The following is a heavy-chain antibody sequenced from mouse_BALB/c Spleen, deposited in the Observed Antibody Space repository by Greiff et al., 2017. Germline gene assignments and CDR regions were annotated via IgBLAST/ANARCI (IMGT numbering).Heavy chain of an antibody. D-gene: IGHD3-3*01. J-gene: IGHJ4*01. CDR2: IYPGDGDT. CDR3: ARGTDY. Sequence: QVQLQQSGPELVKPGASVKISCKASGYAFSSSWMNWVKQRPGQGLEWIGRIYPGDGDTNYNGKFKGKATLTADKSSSTAYMQLSSLTSVDSAVYFCARGTDYWGQGTSVTVSS. CDR1: GYAFSSSW. V-gene: IGHV1-82*01.